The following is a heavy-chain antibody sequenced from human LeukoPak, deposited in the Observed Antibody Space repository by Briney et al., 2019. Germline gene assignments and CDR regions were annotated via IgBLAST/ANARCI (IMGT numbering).Heavy chain of an antibody. CDR3: ARDLRGVDTAMVPLGAFDI. CDR1: GYTFTSYA. J-gene: IGHJ3*02. Sequence: GASVKVSCKASGYTFTSYAMNWVRQAPGQGLEWMGWINTNTGNPTYAQGFTGRFVFSLDTSVSTAYLQISSLKAEDTAVYYCARDLRGVDTAMVPLGAFDIWGQGTMVTVSS. D-gene: IGHD5-18*01. CDR2: INTNTGNP. V-gene: IGHV7-4-1*02.